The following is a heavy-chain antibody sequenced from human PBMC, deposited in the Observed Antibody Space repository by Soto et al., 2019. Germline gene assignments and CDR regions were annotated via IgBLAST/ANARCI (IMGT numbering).Heavy chain of an antibody. V-gene: IGHV4-39*01. J-gene: IGHJ4*02. CDR1: GGSITSNSYF. CDR2: IYYNGTT. CDR3: ARHFSVDYFDY. Sequence: SETLSLTYTVSGGSITSNSYFWAWIRQPPGKGLEWIGSIYYNGTTYYNPSLKSRVTISVDRSKNQFSLKLRSVTAADTAVYYCARHFSVDYFDYWGQGALVTVSS.